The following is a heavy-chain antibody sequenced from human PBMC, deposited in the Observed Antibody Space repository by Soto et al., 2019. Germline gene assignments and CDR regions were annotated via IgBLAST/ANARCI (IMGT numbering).Heavy chain of an antibody. J-gene: IGHJ5*02. V-gene: IGHV2-5*01. Sequence: QITLKESGPPLVKPTQTLTLTCTFSGFSLSTSAVGVGWIRQPPGKALEWLAVIFWNDDKRYSPSLKSRLTITKDSSKNQVVLTMTDVDPVDTGTYYCARRRGATATGGAFDPWGQGTLVTVSS. CDR1: GFSLSTSAVG. CDR3: ARRRGATATGGAFDP. D-gene: IGHD4-17*01. CDR2: IFWNDDK.